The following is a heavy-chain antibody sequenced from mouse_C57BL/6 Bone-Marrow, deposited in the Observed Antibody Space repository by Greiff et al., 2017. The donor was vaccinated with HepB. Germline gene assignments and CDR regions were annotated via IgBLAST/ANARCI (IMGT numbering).Heavy chain of an antibody. J-gene: IGHJ1*03. Sequence: QVQLQQSGAELVRPGTSVKMSCKASGYTFTNYWIGWAKQRPGHGLEWIGDIYPGGGYTNYNEKFKGKATLTADKSSSTAYMQYSSLTSQDSAIYYCAREKEFITTANWYFDVWGTGTTVTVSS. D-gene: IGHD1-1*01. CDR2: IYPGGGYT. CDR1: GYTFTNYW. V-gene: IGHV1-63*01. CDR3: AREKEFITTANWYFDV.